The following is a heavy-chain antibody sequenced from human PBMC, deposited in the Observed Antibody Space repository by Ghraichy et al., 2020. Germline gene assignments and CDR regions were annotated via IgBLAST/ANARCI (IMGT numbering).Heavy chain of an antibody. J-gene: IGHJ4*02. V-gene: IGHV1-69*05. D-gene: IGHD2-2*01. CDR1: GYSFTTYA. CDR3: AVPHYFDL. Sequence: SVKVSCKASGYSFTTYAISWVRQAPDQGLEWMGKIVPVFGTADYGEKFQGRVTMTTDDSATTANLELTSLRSEDTAVYYDAVPHYFDLWGQGTLVSVSS. CDR2: IVPVFGTA.